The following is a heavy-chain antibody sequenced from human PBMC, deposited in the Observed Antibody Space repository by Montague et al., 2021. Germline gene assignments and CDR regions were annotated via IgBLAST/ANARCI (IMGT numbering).Heavy chain of an antibody. Sequence: SETLSLTCTVTGGSISAFYLRLIRQSTKTGLGRIGYICVSGATNYNPSLKSRVTISADTSMNQFSLNLRSVTAADTAVYFCARRLGIRAPFDYWGQGTLVTVSS. V-gene: IGHV4-59*08. CDR3: ARRLGIRAPFDY. CDR2: ICVSGAT. J-gene: IGHJ4*02. CDR1: GGSISAFY. D-gene: IGHD7-27*01.